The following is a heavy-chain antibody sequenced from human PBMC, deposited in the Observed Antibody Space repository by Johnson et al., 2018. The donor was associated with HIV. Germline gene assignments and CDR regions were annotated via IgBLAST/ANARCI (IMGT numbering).Heavy chain of an antibody. CDR2: IYSGGST. D-gene: IGHD3-10*01. Sequence: QVQLVESGGGVVQPGGSLRLSCAASGFTFSSYAMHWVRQAPGKGLEWVSVIYSGGSTYYADSVKGRFTISRDNAKNSLYLQMNSLRAEDTALYYCAKDISYGSGIADAFDIWGQGTMVTVSS. CDR1: GFTFSSYA. J-gene: IGHJ3*02. CDR3: AKDISYGSGIADAFDI. V-gene: IGHV3-NL1*01.